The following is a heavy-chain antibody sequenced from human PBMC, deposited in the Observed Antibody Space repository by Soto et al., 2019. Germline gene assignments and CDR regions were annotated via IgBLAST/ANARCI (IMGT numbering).Heavy chain of an antibody. CDR1: GFTFSTYD. V-gene: IGHV3-23*01. D-gene: IGHD1-1*01. CDR3: AKVVKTGTARYYFDY. CDR2: ISGSGGST. Sequence: EVQLLESGGGLVQPGGSLRLSCAASGFTFSTYDMSWVREAPGKGLEWVSGISGSGGSTYNADSVKGRFTISRDNSKNTLYLQMNNLRAEDTAVYYCAKVVKTGTARYYFDYWGQGTLVTVSS. J-gene: IGHJ4*02.